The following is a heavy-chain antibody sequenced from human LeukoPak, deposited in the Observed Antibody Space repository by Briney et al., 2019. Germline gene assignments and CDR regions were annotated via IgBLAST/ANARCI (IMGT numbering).Heavy chain of an antibody. D-gene: IGHD4-17*01. J-gene: IGHJ4*02. CDR2: ISSSSSTI. CDR3: ARDHGNDYGDYDIDY. V-gene: IGHV3-48*01. Sequence: PGGSLRLSCAASGFTFSSYSMNWVRQAPGKGLEWVSYISSSSSTIYYADSVKGRFTISRDNAKNSLYLQMNSLRAEDTAVYYCARDHGNDYGDYDIDYWGQGTLVTVSS. CDR1: GFTFSSYS.